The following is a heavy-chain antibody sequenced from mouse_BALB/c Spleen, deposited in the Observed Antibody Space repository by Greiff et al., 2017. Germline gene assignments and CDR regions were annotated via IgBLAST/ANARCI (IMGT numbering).Heavy chain of an antibody. CDR2: ISYDGSN. CDR3: ARSYYGYLYAMDY. J-gene: IGHJ4*01. D-gene: IGHD1-2*01. Sequence: EVQLQQSGPGLVKPSQSLSLTCSVTGYSITSGYYWNWIRQFPGNKLEWMGYISYDGSNNYNPSLKNRISITRDTSKNQFFLKLNSVTTEDTATYYCARSYYGYLYAMDYWGQGTSVTVSS. V-gene: IGHV3-6*02. CDR1: GYSITSGYY.